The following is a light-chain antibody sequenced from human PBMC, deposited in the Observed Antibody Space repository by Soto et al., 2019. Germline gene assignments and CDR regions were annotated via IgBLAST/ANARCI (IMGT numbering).Light chain of an antibody. Sequence: QPVLTQPPSVSGAPGQRVTISCTGSSSNIGAGYDVHWYQQLPGTAPKLLIYGNSNRPSGVPDRFSGSKSGTSASLAITGLQAEDEADYYCQSYDSSLSAQEVFGGGTKVTVL. J-gene: IGLJ2*01. CDR3: QSYDSSLSAQEV. CDR2: GNS. V-gene: IGLV1-40*01. CDR1: SSNIGAGYD.